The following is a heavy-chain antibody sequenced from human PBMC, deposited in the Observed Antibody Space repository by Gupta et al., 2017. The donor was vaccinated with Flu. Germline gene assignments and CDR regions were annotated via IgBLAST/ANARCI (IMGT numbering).Heavy chain of an antibody. Sequence: VESGGGLVQPGGSLRLSCAVSGLIFRHFSLHWVRQAPGKGREYVSGIILIRYAVDAPAGQAILNIYRDTANSGVNLQMSGRSSEDKVIYYFVKFVVGPANDFDLCGQVTMFPVSS. CDR2: IILIRYA. D-gene: IGHD2-2*01. J-gene: IGHJ3*01. CDR1: GLIFRHFS. V-gene: IGHV3-64D*06. CDR3: VKFVVGPANDFDL.